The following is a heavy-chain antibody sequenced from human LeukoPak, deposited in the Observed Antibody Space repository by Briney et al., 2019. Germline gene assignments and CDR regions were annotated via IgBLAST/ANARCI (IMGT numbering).Heavy chain of an antibody. Sequence: PSETLSLTCAVSGYSISSGYYWGWIRQPPGEGLEWIGSIYHSGSTYYNPSLKSRVTISVDTSKNQFSLKLSSVTAADTAVYYCASQDGYNYDDWFDPWGQGTLVTVSS. D-gene: IGHD5-24*01. CDR2: IYHSGST. CDR1: GYSISSGYY. V-gene: IGHV4-38-2*01. CDR3: ASQDGYNYDDWFDP. J-gene: IGHJ5*02.